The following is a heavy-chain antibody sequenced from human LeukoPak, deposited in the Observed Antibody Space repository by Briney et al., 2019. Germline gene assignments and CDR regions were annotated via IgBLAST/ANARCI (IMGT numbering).Heavy chain of an antibody. CDR3: AKGATYYYDSSGYYLDY. Sequence: GGSLRLSCAASGFTFSSYAMSWVRQAPGKGLEWVSAISGSGGSTYYADSVKGRSTISRDNSKNTLYLQMNSLRAEDTAVYYCAKGATYYYDSSGYYLDYWGQGTLVTVSS. J-gene: IGHJ4*02. CDR2: ISGSGGST. CDR1: GFTFSSYA. V-gene: IGHV3-23*01. D-gene: IGHD3-22*01.